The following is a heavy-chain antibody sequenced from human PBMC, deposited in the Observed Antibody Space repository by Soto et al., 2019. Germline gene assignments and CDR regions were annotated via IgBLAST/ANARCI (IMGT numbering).Heavy chain of an antibody. CDR2: ISPYSGNT. CDR1: GYIFVNYG. J-gene: IGHJ6*02. CDR3: AMVDNYVTPTPQDV. D-gene: IGHD3-16*01. Sequence: QVQLVQSGDEVRKPGSSVKVSCKASGYIFVNYGIAWVRQAPGQGLEWMGWISPYSGNTDYASKVQGRLTMTTDPGTGTACLDLGCLTSYDTAVYYCAMVDNYVTPTPQDVWGEGTTVTVS. V-gene: IGHV1-18*01.